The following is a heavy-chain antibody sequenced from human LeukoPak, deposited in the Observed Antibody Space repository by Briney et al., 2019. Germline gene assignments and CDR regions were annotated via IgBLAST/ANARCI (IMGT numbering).Heavy chain of an antibody. CDR3: ARDQGSMIVVRTTSWYFDL. CDR2: INQDGREI. D-gene: IGHD3-22*01. J-gene: IGHJ2*01. V-gene: IGHV3-7*01. CDR1: AFSFSNYW. Sequence: GGSLTLSCAVSAFSFSNYWMSWVRQAPGNGLEWVGNINQDGREIYYVDSVKGRFTNSRDNAKNALYLQINSVRADDTAVYYCARDQGSMIVVRTTSWYFDLWGRGTLVTVSS.